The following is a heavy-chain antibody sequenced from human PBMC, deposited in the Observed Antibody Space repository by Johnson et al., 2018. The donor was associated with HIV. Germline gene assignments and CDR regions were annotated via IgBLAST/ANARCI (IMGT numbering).Heavy chain of an antibody. CDR3: TTWYSLVSGAFDI. Sequence: QVQLVESGGGVVQPGRSLRLSCAASGFTFSSYAMHWVRQAPGKGLEWVAVISYDGSNKYYADSVTGRFTISRDNSKNTLYLQMNSLRAEDTAVYYCTTWYSLVSGAFDIWGQGTMVTVSS. CDR2: ISYDGSNK. CDR1: GFTFSSYA. J-gene: IGHJ3*02. V-gene: IGHV3-30-3*01. D-gene: IGHD6-13*01.